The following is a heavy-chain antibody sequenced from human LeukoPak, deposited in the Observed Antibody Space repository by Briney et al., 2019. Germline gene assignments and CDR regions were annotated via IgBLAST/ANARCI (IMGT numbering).Heavy chain of an antibody. CDR1: GGSISSYY. Sequence: SETLSLTCTVSGGSISSYYWSWIRQPPGKGLEWIGYIYYSGSTNYNPSLKSRVTISVDTSKNQFSLKLSSVTAADTAVYYCARSLYRGNSVRWFGPWGQGTLVTVSS. J-gene: IGHJ5*02. CDR2: IYYSGST. CDR3: ARSLYRGNSVRWFGP. D-gene: IGHD4-23*01. V-gene: IGHV4-59*01.